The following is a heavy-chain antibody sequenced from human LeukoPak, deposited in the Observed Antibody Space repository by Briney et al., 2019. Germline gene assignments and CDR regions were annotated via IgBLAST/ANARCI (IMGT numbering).Heavy chain of an antibody. CDR2: IYSDNT. V-gene: IGHV3-53*01. Sequence: QAGGSLRLSCEASGFTFNNYWMSWFRQAPGKGLEWVSFIYSDNTHYSDSVKGRFTISRDNSKNTLYLQMNSLRAEDTAVYYCARRAGAYSHPYDYWGQGTLVTVSS. J-gene: IGHJ4*02. D-gene: IGHD4/OR15-4a*01. CDR3: ARRAGAYSHPYDY. CDR1: GFTFNNYW.